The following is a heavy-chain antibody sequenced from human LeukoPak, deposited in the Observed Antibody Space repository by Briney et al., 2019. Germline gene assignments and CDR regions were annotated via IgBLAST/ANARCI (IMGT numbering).Heavy chain of an antibody. D-gene: IGHD3-22*01. V-gene: IGHV1-18*04. CDR1: GYTFTSYY. CDR3: AREDGIVVVNSRRSFDY. J-gene: IGHJ4*02. Sequence: ASVKVSCKASGYTFTSYYMHWVRQAPGQGLEWMGWISAYNGNTNYAQKLQGRVTMTTDTSTSTAYMELRSLRSDDTAVYYCAREDGIVVVNSRRSFDYWGQGTLVTVSS. CDR2: ISAYNGNT.